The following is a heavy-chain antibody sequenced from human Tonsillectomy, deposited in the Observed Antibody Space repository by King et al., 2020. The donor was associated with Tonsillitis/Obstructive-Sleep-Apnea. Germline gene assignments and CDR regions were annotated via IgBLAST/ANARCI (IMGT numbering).Heavy chain of an antibody. V-gene: IGHV4-59*01. Sequence: VQLQESGPGLVKPSETLSLTCTVSGGSISGFYWSWLRQPPGKGLEYVGYIYYSGGTNYNPSLKSRVTISVDTSKHQFSLKLSSVTAADTAVYYCAREGAVMNAFDIWGQGTMVTVSS. CDR2: IYYSGGT. CDR1: GGSISGFY. J-gene: IGHJ3*02. D-gene: IGHD2-8*01. CDR3: AREGAVMNAFDI.